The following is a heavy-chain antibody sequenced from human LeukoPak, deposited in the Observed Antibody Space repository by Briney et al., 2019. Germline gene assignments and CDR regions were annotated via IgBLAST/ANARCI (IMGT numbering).Heavy chain of an antibody. Sequence: PSETLSLTCAVYGGSFNVYYWIWIRQPPGKGLEWIGEINQSGRTNYNSSLKSRVTISIDTSKNEFSLKLSSVTAADTAVYYCARDGGSNNYWFDPWGQGTLVTVPS. D-gene: IGHD1-20*01. V-gene: IGHV4-34*01. CDR2: INQSGRT. J-gene: IGHJ5*02. CDR3: ARDGGSNNYWFDP. CDR1: GGSFNVYY.